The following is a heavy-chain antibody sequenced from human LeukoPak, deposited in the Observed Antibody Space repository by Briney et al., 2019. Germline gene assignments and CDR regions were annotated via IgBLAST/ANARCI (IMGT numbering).Heavy chain of an antibody. D-gene: IGHD3-9*01. J-gene: IGHJ4*02. CDR1: GYTLTSYC. V-gene: IGHV1-18*01. CDR3: ARGDYDILAGFTTKDY. CDR2: ISDYNGNT. Sequence: ASVKVSCQPSGYTLTSYCISWVRQAPGHGSEWMGWISDYNGNTNYAQKLQGRVTMTTDTSTSTAYMELRSLRSDDTAVYYCARGDYDILAGFTTKDYWGQGTLVTVSS.